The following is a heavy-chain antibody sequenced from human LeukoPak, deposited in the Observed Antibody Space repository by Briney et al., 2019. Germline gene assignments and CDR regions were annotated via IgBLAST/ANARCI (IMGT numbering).Heavy chain of an antibody. Sequence: GGSLRLSCAASGFTFSSYWMSWVRQTPGKGLEWVANIKQDGSEKNYVDSLKGRFTISRDNAKNSLYLQMNSLRAEDTAVYYCARDSAAVTGEGHTDYWGQGALVTVSS. CDR1: GFTFSSYW. J-gene: IGHJ4*02. V-gene: IGHV3-7*01. CDR2: IKQDGSEK. D-gene: IGHD2-21*02. CDR3: ARDSAAVTGEGHTDY.